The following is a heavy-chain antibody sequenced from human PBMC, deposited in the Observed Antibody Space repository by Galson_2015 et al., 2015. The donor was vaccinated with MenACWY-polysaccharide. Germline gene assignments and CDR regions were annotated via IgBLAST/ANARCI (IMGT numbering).Heavy chain of an antibody. Sequence: SLRLSCAASGFTFSNYAMSWVRQAPGKGLDWVSAISGSGSTTYYADYVKGRFAISRDNSKNTLYLQMSSLRAEDTAVYYCAKRAPMVTSLFYGMDVWGQGTTVTVSS. CDR2: ISGSGSTT. D-gene: IGHD4/OR15-4a*01. CDR3: AKRAPMVTSLFYGMDV. V-gene: IGHV3-23*01. J-gene: IGHJ6*02. CDR1: GFTFSNYA.